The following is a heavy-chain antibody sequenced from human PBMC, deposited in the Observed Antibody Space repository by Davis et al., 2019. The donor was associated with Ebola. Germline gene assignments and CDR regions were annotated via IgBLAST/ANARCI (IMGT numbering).Heavy chain of an antibody. J-gene: IGHJ4*02. D-gene: IGHD6-19*01. CDR3: VRDGWASLFDY. V-gene: IGHV3-30*03. Sequence: GESLKISCAASGFSFSTYGMHWVRQAPGKGLEWVAVISYYGNYKNYVDSVKGRFTITRDNAKNSLYLQMNSLRVEDTAVYYCVRDGWASLFDYWGQGTLVTVSS. CDR1: GFSFSTYG. CDR2: ISYYGNYK.